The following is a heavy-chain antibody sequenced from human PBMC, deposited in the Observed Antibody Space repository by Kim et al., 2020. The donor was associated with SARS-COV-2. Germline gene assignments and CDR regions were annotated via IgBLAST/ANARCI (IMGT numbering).Heavy chain of an antibody. Sequence: SGPTLVNPTQTLTLTCTFSGFSLSTSGMCVSWIRQPPGKALEWLALIDWDDDKYYSTSLKTRLTISKDTSKNQVVLTMTKMDPVDTATYYCARILEFPHSYIYYYYGMDVWGQGTTVTVSS. CDR2: IDWDDDK. D-gene: IGHD1-1*01. CDR3: ARILEFPHSYIYYYYGMDV. V-gene: IGHV2-70*01. CDR1: GFSLSTSGMC. J-gene: IGHJ6*02.